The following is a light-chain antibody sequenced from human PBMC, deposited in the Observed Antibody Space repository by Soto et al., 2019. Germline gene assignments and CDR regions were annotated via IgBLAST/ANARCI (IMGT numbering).Light chain of an antibody. Sequence: QSVLTQPSSASGSPGQSVAISCTGTSSDIGRFNFVSWYQQHPGKAPKPVIYEVTQRPSGVSDRFSGSKSGNTATLTVSGLQAEDEADYYCSSYAGSNSVVFGGGTKLTVL. CDR2: EVT. V-gene: IGLV2-8*01. CDR1: SSDIGRFNF. J-gene: IGLJ2*01. CDR3: SSYAGSNSVV.